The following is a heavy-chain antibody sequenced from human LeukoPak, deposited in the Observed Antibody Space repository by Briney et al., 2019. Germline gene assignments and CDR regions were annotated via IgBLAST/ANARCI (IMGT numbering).Heavy chain of an antibody. Sequence: ASVKVSCKASGYTFTGYYMHWVRQAPGQGLEWMGWINPNSGGTNYAQKFQGRVTMTRDTSISTVYMELSSLRSEDTAVYYCAREGAAGLGYWGQGTLVTVSS. CDR1: GYTFTGYY. J-gene: IGHJ4*02. CDR2: INPNSGGT. V-gene: IGHV1-2*02. CDR3: AREGAAGLGY. D-gene: IGHD6-13*01.